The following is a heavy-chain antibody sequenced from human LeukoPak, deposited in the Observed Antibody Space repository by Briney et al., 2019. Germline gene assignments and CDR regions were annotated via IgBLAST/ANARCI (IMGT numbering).Heavy chain of an antibody. D-gene: IGHD4-17*01. V-gene: IGHV5-51*01. CDR1: GFTISGYW. J-gene: IGHJ4*02. Sequence: GESLKISCQGSGFTISGYWIGWVRQVPGKGLEWMGIIYPEDSDTRDSPSFQGQVTMSVDKSINTAYLQWSNLKASDTAMYYCARTTTVTFYFDSWGQGTLVTVSS. CDR3: ARTTTVTFYFDS. CDR2: IYPEDSDT.